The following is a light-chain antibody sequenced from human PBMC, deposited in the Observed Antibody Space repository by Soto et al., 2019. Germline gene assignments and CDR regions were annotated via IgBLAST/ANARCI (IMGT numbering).Light chain of an antibody. Sequence: QSALTQPASVSGSPGQSITISCTGTSSDVGGYNYVSWYQQHPGKAPKLMIYEVSNRPSGVSNRFSGSKSGNTAPLTISGLQAEDEADYYCSSYTTSITHWVFGGGTKLTVL. V-gene: IGLV2-14*01. CDR2: EVS. CDR3: SSYTTSITHWV. CDR1: SSDVGGYNY. J-gene: IGLJ3*02.